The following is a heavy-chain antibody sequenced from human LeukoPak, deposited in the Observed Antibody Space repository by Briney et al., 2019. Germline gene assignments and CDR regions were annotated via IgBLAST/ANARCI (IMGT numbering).Heavy chain of an antibody. CDR1: GFTFSSYW. CDR2: IKQDGSEK. D-gene: IGHD3-10*01. J-gene: IGHJ6*03. Sequence: GGSLRLSCAASGFTFSSYWMSWVRQAPGKGREWVAKIKQDGSEKYYVDSVKGRFTISRDNAKNSLYLQMNSLRAEDTAVYYCARVVVRQSWLGYYYYMDVWGKGTTVTISS. CDR3: ARVVVRQSWLGYYYYMDV. V-gene: IGHV3-7*01.